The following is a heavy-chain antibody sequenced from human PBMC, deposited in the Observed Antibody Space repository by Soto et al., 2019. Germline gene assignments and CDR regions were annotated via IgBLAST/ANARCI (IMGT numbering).Heavy chain of an antibody. CDR2: MNPINGAT. V-gene: IGHV1-8*02. Sequence: ASGKVSCKASGYDFTAYDINWVRQASGQGLEWMGWMNPINGATGTARRFQGRVSLSRNTATGTAYLELTSLRSDDTAVYYCGRGPSPRAPAGGTPYYYAMDVWGQGTTVPVSS. D-gene: IGHD6-13*01. J-gene: IGHJ6*02. CDR1: GYDFTAYD. CDR3: GRGPSPRAPAGGTPYYYAMDV.